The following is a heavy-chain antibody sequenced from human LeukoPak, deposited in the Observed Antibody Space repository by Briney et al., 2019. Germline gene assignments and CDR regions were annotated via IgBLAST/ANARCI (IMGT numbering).Heavy chain of an antibody. CDR3: ARSRSLWFGELLLGGFVY. CDR2: IYYSGST. J-gene: IGHJ4*02. CDR1: GGSISSDGYY. Sequence: PSQTLSLTCTVSGGSISSDGYYWSWIRQHPGKGLEWIGYIYYSGSTYYNPSLKSRVTISVDTSKNQFSLNLSSVTAADTAVYYCARSRSLWFGELLLGGFVYWGQGTLVTVSS. V-gene: IGHV4-31*03. D-gene: IGHD3-10*01.